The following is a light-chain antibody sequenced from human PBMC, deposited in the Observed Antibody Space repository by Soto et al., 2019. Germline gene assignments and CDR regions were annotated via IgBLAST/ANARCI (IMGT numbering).Light chain of an antibody. CDR2: AAS. CDR3: QQSYSMPGT. Sequence: DIQMTQSPSSLSASVGDRVTITCRASQSISSCLNWYQQKPGKAPKLLIYAASSLQSGVPSRFSGSGSGTEFTLTISSLQPDDLATYYRQQSYSMPGTFGQGTKVAIK. V-gene: IGKV1-39*01. CDR1: QSISSC. J-gene: IGKJ1*01.